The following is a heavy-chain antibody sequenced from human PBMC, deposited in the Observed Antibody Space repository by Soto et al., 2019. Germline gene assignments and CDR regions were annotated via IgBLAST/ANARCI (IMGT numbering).Heavy chain of an antibody. CDR2: ISYDGGNK. V-gene: IGHV3-30-3*01. CDR3: ASMGYLYYFYGLDF. Sequence: QVQLVESGGGVVQPGRSLRLSCAVSGFNFINATMHWVRQAPGKGLEWVGSISYDGGNKHYADSVKGRFTISRDNFKSTLFLQLNSLRPEDTAVYYCASMGYLYYFYGLDFWGQGTTVTVSS. J-gene: IGHJ6*02. CDR1: GFNFINAT. D-gene: IGHD3-16*01.